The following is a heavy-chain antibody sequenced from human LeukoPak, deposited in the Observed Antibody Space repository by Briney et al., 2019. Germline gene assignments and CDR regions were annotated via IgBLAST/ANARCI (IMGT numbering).Heavy chain of an antibody. J-gene: IGHJ4*02. V-gene: IGHV3-48*01. CDR1: GFTFSSYS. CDR3: ARGARGTMIVPGDY. CDR2: ISSSSSTI. Sequence: GGSLRLSCAASGFTFSSYSMNWVRQAPGKGLEWVSYISSSSSTIYYADSVKGRFTISGNNPKNSLYLQMNSLRAEDTAVYYCARGARGTMIVPGDYWGQGTLVTVSS. D-gene: IGHD3-22*01.